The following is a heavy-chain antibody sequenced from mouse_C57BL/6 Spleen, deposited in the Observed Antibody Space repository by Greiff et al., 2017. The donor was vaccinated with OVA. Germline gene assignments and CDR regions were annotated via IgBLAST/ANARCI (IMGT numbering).Heavy chain of an antibody. CDR2: ISYSGST. V-gene: IGHV3-1*01. D-gene: IGHD2-3*01. J-gene: IGHJ2*01. CDR3: ARNNYDGPFDY. CDR1: GYSITSGYD. Sequence: EVKLVESGPGMVKPSQSLSLTCTVTGYSITSGYDWHWIRHFPGNKLEWMGYISYSGSTNYNPPLKSRISITHDTSKNHFFLKLNSVTTEDTATYYCARNNYDGPFDYWGQGTTLTVSS.